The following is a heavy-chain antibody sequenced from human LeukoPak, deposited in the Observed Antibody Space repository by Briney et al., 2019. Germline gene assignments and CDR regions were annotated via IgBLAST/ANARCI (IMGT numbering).Heavy chain of an antibody. Sequence: ASVKVSCKASGYTFTGYYMHWVRQAPGQGLEWMGWINPNSGVTHYAQKFQGRVTMTSDTSISTAYMELSRLRSDDTAVYYCARDPSPTARGVMYWFDPWGQGTLVTVSS. J-gene: IGHJ5*02. D-gene: IGHD3-10*01. CDR3: ARDPSPTARGVMYWFDP. CDR2: INPNSGVT. V-gene: IGHV1-2*02. CDR1: GYTFTGYY.